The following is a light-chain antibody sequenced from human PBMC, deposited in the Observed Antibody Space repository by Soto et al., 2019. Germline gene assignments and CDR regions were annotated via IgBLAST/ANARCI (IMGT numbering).Light chain of an antibody. CDR3: QHYTLYSAP. CDR2: VAS. V-gene: IGKV1-5*01. Sequence: RLTQSPSSLSASVGDTVTISCRAIQDISTYLAWYQQKPGKAPTLLIFVASSLHNGVPPRFAGSGSGSEFTLTINRLQPDDFATYFCQHYTLYSAPFGQGTRV. J-gene: IGKJ5*01. CDR1: QDISTY.